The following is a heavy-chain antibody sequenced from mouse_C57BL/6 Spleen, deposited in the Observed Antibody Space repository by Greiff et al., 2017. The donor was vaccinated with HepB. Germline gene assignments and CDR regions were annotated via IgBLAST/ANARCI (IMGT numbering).Heavy chain of an antibody. Sequence: VQLVESGAELVRPGASVKLSCTASGFNIKDDYMHWVKQRPEQGLEWIGWIDPENGDTEYASKFQGKATITADTSSNTAYLQLSSLTSEDTAVYYCTRGWFAYWGQGTLVTVSA. CDR1: GFNIKDDY. J-gene: IGHJ3*01. V-gene: IGHV14-4*01. CDR3: TRGWFAY. CDR2: IDPENGDT.